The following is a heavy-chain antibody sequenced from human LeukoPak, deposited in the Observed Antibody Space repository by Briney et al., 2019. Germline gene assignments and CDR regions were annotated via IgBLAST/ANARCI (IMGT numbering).Heavy chain of an antibody. CDR2: IIPIFGTA. Sequence: ASVKVSCKASGYTFTSYYMHWVRQAPGQGLEWMGGIIPIFGTANYAQKFQGRVTITADESTSTAYMELSSLRSEDTAVYYCARPYYYDSSGYYGFDYWGQGTLVTVSS. CDR3: ARPYYYDSSGYYGFDY. D-gene: IGHD3-22*01. CDR1: GYTFTSYY. V-gene: IGHV1-69*13. J-gene: IGHJ4*02.